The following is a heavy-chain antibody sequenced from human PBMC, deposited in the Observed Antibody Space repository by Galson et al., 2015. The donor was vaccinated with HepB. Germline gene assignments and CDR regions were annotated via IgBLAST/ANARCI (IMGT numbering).Heavy chain of an antibody. D-gene: IGHD3-16*02. J-gene: IGHJ5*02. V-gene: IGHV1-69*10. CDR2: IIPILGIA. CDR1: GGTFSSYA. CDR3: ARDFGSTVKDYYDYIWGSYRPNWFDP. Sequence: SCKASGGTFSSYAISWVRQAPGQGLEWMGGIIPILGIANYAQKFQGRVTITADKSTSTAYMELSSLRSEDTAVYYCARDFGSTVKDYYDYIWGSYRPNWFDPWGQGTLVTVSS.